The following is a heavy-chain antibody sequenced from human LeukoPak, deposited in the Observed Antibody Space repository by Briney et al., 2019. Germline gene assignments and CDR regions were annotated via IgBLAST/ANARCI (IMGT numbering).Heavy chain of an antibody. D-gene: IGHD4-17*01. CDR1: GFTFSSYA. CDR3: AKRPDYGDYYFDY. CDR2: VTGGSDIT. J-gene: IGHJ4*02. Sequence: GGSLRLSCAASGFTFSSYAMGWVRQAPGKGLEWVSTVTGGSDITFYADSVKGRFTISRDNSKNTLYLQMNSLRAEDTAVYYCAKRPDYGDYYFDYWGQGTLVTVSS. V-gene: IGHV3-23*01.